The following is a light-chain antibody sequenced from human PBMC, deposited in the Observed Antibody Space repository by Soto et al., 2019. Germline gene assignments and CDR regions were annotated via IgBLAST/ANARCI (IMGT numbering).Light chain of an antibody. CDR3: QQYHTYLT. V-gene: IGKV1-5*01. Sequence: DIPMTQSPSTLSASVGDRVTITCRASYSISSWLAWYQQRPGRAPKLLIYDASTLETGVPSRFSGSGSGTEFTLTIRSLQPDDFENYHCQQYHTYLTFGGGTKVEI. CDR1: YSISSW. CDR2: DAS. J-gene: IGKJ4*01.